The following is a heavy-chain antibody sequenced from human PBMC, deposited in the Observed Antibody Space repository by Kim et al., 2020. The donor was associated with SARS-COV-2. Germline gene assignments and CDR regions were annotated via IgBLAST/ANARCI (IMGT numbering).Heavy chain of an antibody. V-gene: IGHV3-30*04. D-gene: IGHD5-18*01. CDR1: GFTFSSYA. Sequence: GGSLRLSCAASGFTFSSYAMHWVRQAPGKGLEWVAVISYDGSNKYYADSVKGRFTISRDNSKNTLYLQMNSLRAEDTAVYYCAREYSYAQSEYFDYWGQGTLVTVSS. J-gene: IGHJ4*02. CDR3: AREYSYAQSEYFDY. CDR2: ISYDGSNK.